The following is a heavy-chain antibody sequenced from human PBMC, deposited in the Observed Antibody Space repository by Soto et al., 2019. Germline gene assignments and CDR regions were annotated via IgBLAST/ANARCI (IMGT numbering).Heavy chain of an antibody. J-gene: IGHJ4*02. D-gene: IGHD2-15*01. CDR1: GFTFSSYA. CDR2: IWFDGSNK. Sequence: QVHLVESGGGVVQPGGSLRLSCAASGFTFSSYAIHWVRQAPGKGLEWVAIIWFDGSNKYYADSVKGRFSISRDNSKNTLFLQMDSLRAEDTAVYYCARGQLPAATTYFDFWGQGTLVSVSS. CDR3: ARGQLPAATTYFDF. V-gene: IGHV3-33*01.